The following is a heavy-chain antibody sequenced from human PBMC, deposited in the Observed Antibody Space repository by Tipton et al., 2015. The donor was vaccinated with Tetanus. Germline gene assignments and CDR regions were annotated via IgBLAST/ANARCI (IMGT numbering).Heavy chain of an antibody. CDR1: GDSISSAGYS. D-gene: IGHD2-8*02. CDR2: MYYSGTT. J-gene: IGHJ5*02. CDR3: ARATSTGPAYNWFDP. V-gene: IGHV4-30-2*01. Sequence: TLSLTCAVSGDSISSAGYSWTWIRQPPGKGLQRIGYMYYSGTTHYNPSLKSRVTISIDRSKNQLSLKLTSVTAADTAVYYCARATSTGPAYNWFDPWGQGTLVTVSS.